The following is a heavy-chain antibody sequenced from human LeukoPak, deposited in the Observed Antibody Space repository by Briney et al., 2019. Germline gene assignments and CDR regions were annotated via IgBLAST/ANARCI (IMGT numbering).Heavy chain of an antibody. CDR3: ARKTLYEKYYYGMDV. Sequence: ASVKVSCKASGYTFTSYGISWVRQAPGQGLEWMGWISAYNGNTNYAQKLQGRVTMTTDTSTSTAYMELRSLRSDDTAVYYCARKTLYEKYYYGMDVWGQGTTVTVSS. CDR1: GYTFTSYG. D-gene: IGHD5/OR15-5a*01. J-gene: IGHJ6*02. V-gene: IGHV1-18*01. CDR2: ISAYNGNT.